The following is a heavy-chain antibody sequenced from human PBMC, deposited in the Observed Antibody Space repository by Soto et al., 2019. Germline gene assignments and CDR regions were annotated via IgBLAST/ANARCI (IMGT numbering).Heavy chain of an antibody. CDR2: IYPGDSDT. CDR1: GYSFTSYW. D-gene: IGHD4-17*01. V-gene: IGHV5-51*01. J-gene: IGHJ3*02. Sequence: GESLKISCKGSGYSFTSYWIGWVRQMPGKGLEWMGIIYPGDSDTRYSPSFQGQVTISADKSISTAYLQWSSLKASDTAMYYCARHPMTTDDAFDIWGQGTTVTVSS. CDR3: ARHPMTTDDAFDI.